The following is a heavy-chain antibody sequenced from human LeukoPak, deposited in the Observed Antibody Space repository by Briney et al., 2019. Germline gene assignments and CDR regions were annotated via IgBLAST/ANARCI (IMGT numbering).Heavy chain of an antibody. CDR1: GFTFSSYG. J-gene: IGHJ4*02. CDR3: ASDYGGTNDY. CDR2: ISGSGGST. Sequence: PGGSLRLSCAASGFTFSSYGMSWVRQAPGKGLEWVSAISGSGGSTYYADSVKGRFTISRDNSKNTLYLQMNSLRAEDTAVYYCASDYGGTNDYWGQGTLVTVSS. D-gene: IGHD4-23*01. V-gene: IGHV3-23*01.